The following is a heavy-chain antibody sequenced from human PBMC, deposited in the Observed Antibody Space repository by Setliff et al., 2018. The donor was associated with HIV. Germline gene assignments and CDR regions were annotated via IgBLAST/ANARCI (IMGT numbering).Heavy chain of an antibody. CDR3: VRPVREPVD. D-gene: IGHD6-19*01. Sequence: GSLRLSCAGVGFDLGDYAVTWVRQAPGKGLEWVSFISGRSSDPNYADSVKGRFTISRDNAKNSVYLQMNSLRAEDTAMYYCVRPVREPVDWGRGTLVTVSS. CDR1: GFDLGDYA. V-gene: IGHV3-11*03. J-gene: IGHJ4*02. CDR2: ISGRSSDP.